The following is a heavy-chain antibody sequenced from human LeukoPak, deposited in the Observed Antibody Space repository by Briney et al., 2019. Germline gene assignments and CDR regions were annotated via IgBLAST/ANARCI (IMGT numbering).Heavy chain of an antibody. CDR3: AREVRGYYFDY. J-gene: IGHJ4*02. CDR2: ISSGGNT. V-gene: IGHV3-53*01. CDR1: GFIVSSNY. Sequence: GGSLRLSXAASGFIVSSNYMSWVRQAPGKGLEWVSVISSGGNTYYADSVKGRFTISRGISKNTLYLQMNGLRAEDTAVYYCAREVRGYYFDYWGQGTLVTVSS. D-gene: IGHD3-22*01.